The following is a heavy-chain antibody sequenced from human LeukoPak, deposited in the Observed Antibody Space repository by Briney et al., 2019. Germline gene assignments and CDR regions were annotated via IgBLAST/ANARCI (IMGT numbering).Heavy chain of an antibody. CDR1: GGSLSSYY. CDR3: ARRGYSSGFYFDY. CDR2: IYYSGSST. D-gene: IGHD6-19*01. V-gene: IGHV4-59*01. Sequence: SETLSLTCTVSGGSLSSYYWSWIRQPPGKGLEWVGYIYYSGSSTNYNPSLKSRVTISVDTSKNQFSLKLSSVTAADTAVCYCARRGYSSGFYFDYWGQGTLVTVSS. J-gene: IGHJ4*02.